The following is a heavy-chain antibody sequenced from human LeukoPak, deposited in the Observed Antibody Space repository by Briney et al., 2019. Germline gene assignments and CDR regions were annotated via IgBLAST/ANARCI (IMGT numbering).Heavy chain of an antibody. Sequence: GGSLRLSCAASGFTFSSYGIHWVRQSPGKGLEWVAVVSYLGDDQFYAESVKGRFTISRDNSKKTVFLQMNSLRGEDTAVYYCAKDRSSGPHYYYGMDVWGRGTTVTVSS. J-gene: IGHJ6*02. D-gene: IGHD3-22*01. CDR1: GFTFSSYG. V-gene: IGHV3-30*18. CDR3: AKDRSSGPHYYYGMDV. CDR2: VSYLGDDQ.